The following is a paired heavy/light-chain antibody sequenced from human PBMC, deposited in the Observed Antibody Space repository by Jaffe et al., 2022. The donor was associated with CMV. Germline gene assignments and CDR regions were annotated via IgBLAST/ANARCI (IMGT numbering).Heavy chain of an antibody. CDR2: IGTAGDT. CDR3: ARASRMVVLGGVIAPPDY. Sequence: EVQLVESGGGLVQPGGSLRLSCAASGFTFSSYDMHWVRQATGKGLEWVSAIGTAGDTYYPGSVKGRFTISRENAKNSLYLQMNSLRAGDTAVYYCARASRMVVLGGVIAPPDYWGQGTLVTVSS. V-gene: IGHV3-13*01. J-gene: IGHJ4*02. CDR1: GFTFSSYD. D-gene: IGHD3-16*02.
Light chain of an antibody. V-gene: IGKV1-17*01. CDR3: LQHNSYPPT. CDR1: QGIRND. CDR2: AAS. Sequence: DIQMTQSPSSLSASVGDRVTITCRASQGIRNDLGWYQQKPGKAPKRLIYAASSLQSGVPSRFSGSGSGTEFTLTISSLQPEDFATYYCLQHNSYPPTFGQGTKLEIK. J-gene: IGKJ2*01.